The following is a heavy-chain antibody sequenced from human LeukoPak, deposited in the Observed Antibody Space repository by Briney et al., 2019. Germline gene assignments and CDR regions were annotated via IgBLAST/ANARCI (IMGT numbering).Heavy chain of an antibody. CDR3: ARQLGGYRHFDY. V-gene: IGHV5-10-1*01. CDR2: IDPSDSYT. CDR1: RYSFTNYW. D-gene: IGHD3-22*01. J-gene: IGHJ4*02. Sequence: GESLRISCKGARYSFTNYWLTWVRQMPGKGLECVGKIDPSDSYTNYSPSFQGHVTISADKSINTAYLQWSSLEASDTAIYFCARQLGGYRHFDYWGQGTLVTVSS.